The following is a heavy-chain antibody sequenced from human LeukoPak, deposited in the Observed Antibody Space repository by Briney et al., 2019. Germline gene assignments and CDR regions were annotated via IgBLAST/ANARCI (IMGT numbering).Heavy chain of an antibody. CDR1: GFTFSSYS. J-gene: IGHJ4*02. Sequence: GGSLRLSCAASGFTFSSYSMNWVRQAPGKGLEWVSSISSSSSYIYYADSVKGRFTISRDNAKNSLYLQMNSLRAEDTAVYYCARGGVTYYDILTSPYYFDYWGQGTLVTVSS. CDR3: ARGGVTYYDILTSPYYFDY. CDR2: ISSSSSYI. D-gene: IGHD3-9*01. V-gene: IGHV3-21*01.